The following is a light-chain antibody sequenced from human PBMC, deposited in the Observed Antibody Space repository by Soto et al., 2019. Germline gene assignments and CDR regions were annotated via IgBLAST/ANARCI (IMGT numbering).Light chain of an antibody. CDR3: QQRSNLPT. J-gene: IGKJ1*01. CDR2: DAS. V-gene: IGKV3-11*01. Sequence: EIVLTQSPATLSLSPGERATLSCRASQSVSSYFAWYQQKPGQAPRLLIYDASNRATDIPARFSGSGSATDFTLTTSGLEPEDFAVYYCQQRSNLPTFCQGTKVEIK. CDR1: QSVSSY.